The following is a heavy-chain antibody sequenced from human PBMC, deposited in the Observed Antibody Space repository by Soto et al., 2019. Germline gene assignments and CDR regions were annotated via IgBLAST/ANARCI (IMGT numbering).Heavy chain of an antibody. CDR2: LNIAGTI. Sequence: SETLSLTCSVSGASISSFNWNWVRQPAGKGPEWVGRLNIAGTINYNPSLKSRITMSMDTSKNQISLHLRSVTAADTAIYYCARDRGEYTSSWFWYFSHWGHGTLVTVSS. V-gene: IGHV4-4*07. J-gene: IGHJ2*01. D-gene: IGHD6-13*01. CDR1: GASISSFN. CDR3: ARDRGEYTSSWFWYFSH.